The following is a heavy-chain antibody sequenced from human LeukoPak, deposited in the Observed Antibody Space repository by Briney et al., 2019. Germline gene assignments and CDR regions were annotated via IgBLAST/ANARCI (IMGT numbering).Heavy chain of an antibody. J-gene: IGHJ6*02. CDR1: GGSISTHY. V-gene: IGHV4-59*11. CDR3: ARLNTAMVWFPNIYGMDV. D-gene: IGHD5-18*01. CDR2: ISYIGST. Sequence: SETLSLTCTVSGGSISTHYWTWIRQPPGKGLEWIGYISYIGSTNYNPSLKSRVTISVDTSKNQFSLKLSSVSAAGTAVYYCARLNTAMVWFPNIYGMDVWGQGTTVTVSS.